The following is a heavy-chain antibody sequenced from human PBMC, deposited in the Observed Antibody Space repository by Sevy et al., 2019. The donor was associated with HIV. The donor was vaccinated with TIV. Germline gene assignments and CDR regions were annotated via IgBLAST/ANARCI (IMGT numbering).Heavy chain of an antibody. V-gene: IGHV3-33*01. CDR2: IWYDGRNK. D-gene: IGHD3-16*01. Sequence: GGSLRLSCAGSGFTFSNYGMHWVRQAPGKGLEWVAIIWYDGRNKYYTESVKGRFTISRDNSKNMLYLQMNGLRAEDTAVYYCARDKLQTTGSLGDYYYGLDVWGQGTRVTVSS. CDR3: ARDKLQTTGSLGDYYYGLDV. CDR1: GFTFSNYG. J-gene: IGHJ6*02.